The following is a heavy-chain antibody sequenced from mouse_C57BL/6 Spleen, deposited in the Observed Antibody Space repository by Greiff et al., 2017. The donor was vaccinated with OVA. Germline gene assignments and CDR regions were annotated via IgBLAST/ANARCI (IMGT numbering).Heavy chain of an antibody. CDR1: GYTFTSYW. V-gene: IGHV1-61*01. J-gene: IGHJ2*01. CDR2: IYPSDSET. Sequence: QVQLQQSGAELVRPGSSVKLSCKASGYTFTSYWMDWVKQRPGQGLEWIGNIYPSDSETHYNQKFKDKATLTVDKSSSTAYMQLSSLTSEDSAVYYCARGGITPAYYFDYWGQGTTLTVSS. CDR3: ARGGITPAYYFDY. D-gene: IGHD2-4*01.